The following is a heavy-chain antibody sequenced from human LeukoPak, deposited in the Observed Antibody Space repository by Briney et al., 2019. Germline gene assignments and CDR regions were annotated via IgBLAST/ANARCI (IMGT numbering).Heavy chain of an antibody. J-gene: IGHJ4*02. V-gene: IGHV1-2*02. CDR3: ARSMVRGSFVFDY. Sequence: ASVKVSCKASGYTFTGNYMHWVRQAPGQGLEWMGWINPNSGGTNYAQKFQGRVTMTRDTSISTAYMELSRLRSDDTAVYYCARSMVRGSFVFDYWGQGTLVTVSS. CDR1: GYTFTGNY. CDR2: INPNSGGT. D-gene: IGHD3-10*01.